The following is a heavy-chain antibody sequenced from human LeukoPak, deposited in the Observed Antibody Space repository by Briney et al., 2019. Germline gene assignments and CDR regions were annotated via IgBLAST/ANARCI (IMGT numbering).Heavy chain of an antibody. CDR3: VRQATPHGHFDY. V-gene: IGHV3-13*01. J-gene: IGHJ4*02. CDR1: GFTFRSYD. CDR2: IGIGGDT. D-gene: IGHD2-15*01. Sequence: GGSLRLSCVASGFTFRSYDMHWVRQATGKGLEWVSAIGIGGDTYYPGSVKGRFTISRENAKNSLYPQMNSLRAGDTAVYYCVRQATPHGHFDYWGQGILVTVSS.